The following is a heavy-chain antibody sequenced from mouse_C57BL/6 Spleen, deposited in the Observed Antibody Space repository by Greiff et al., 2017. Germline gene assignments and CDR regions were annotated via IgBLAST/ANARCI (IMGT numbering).Heavy chain of an antibody. D-gene: IGHD2-1*01. Sequence: QVQLQQPGAELVMPGASVKLSCKASGYTFTSYWMHWVKQRPGQGLEWIGGIDPSDSYTNYNQKFKGKSTLTVDKSSSTAYMQLSSLTSEDSAVYYCAIYYGNLTWFAYWGQGTLVTVSA. CDR2: IDPSDSYT. CDR1: GYTFTSYW. CDR3: AIYYGNLTWFAY. J-gene: IGHJ3*01. V-gene: IGHV1-69*01.